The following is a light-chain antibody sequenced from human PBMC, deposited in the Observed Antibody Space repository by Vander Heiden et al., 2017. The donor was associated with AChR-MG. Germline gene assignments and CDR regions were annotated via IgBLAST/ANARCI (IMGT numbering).Light chain of an antibody. CDR2: DAS. CDR3: QQRRNWPPIT. J-gene: IGKJ5*01. V-gene: IGKV3-11*01. CDR1: QSVSSY. Sequence: EIVLTQSPATLSLSPGERATLSCRASQSVSSYLAWYQHKPGQAPRLLIYDASNRATGIPARFSGSGSGTDFNLTINSLEPEDFAVYYCQQRRNWPPITFGQGTRLGIK.